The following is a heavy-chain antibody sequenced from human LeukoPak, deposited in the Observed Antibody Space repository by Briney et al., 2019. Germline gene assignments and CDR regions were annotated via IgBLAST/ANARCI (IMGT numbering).Heavy chain of an antibody. CDR3: ARCPTLDQLLIPNWYFDL. CDR1: GFTFSNYS. Sequence: KPGGSLRLSCAASGFTFSNYSLTWVRQAPGKGLEWVPSISSSSCYIYYADSVKGRFTISRDNAKNSLYLQMNSLRAEDTAVYYCARCPTLDQLLIPNWYFDLWGRGTLVTVSS. J-gene: IGHJ2*01. V-gene: IGHV3-21*01. CDR2: ISSSSCYI. D-gene: IGHD3-16*01.